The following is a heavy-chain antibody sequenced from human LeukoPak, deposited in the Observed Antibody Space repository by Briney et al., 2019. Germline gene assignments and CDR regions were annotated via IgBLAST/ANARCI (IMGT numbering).Heavy chain of an antibody. CDR3: ARVATYYYDSSGF. CDR1: GFTFSSYS. V-gene: IGHV3-48*04. Sequence: GGSLRLSCAASGFTFSSYSMNWVRQAPGKGLEWVSYISSSSSTRYYADSVKGRFTISRDNAKNSLYLQMNSLRAEDTAVYYCARVATYYYDSSGFWGQGTLVTVSS. D-gene: IGHD3-22*01. CDR2: ISSSSSTR. J-gene: IGHJ4*02.